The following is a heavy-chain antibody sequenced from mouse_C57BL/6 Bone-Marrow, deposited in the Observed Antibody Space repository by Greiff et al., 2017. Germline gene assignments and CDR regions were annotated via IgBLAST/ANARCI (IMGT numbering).Heavy chain of an antibody. D-gene: IGHD2-5*01. J-gene: IGHJ1*03. CDR2: IWSGGST. Sequence: VQLQQSGPGLVQPSQSLSITCTASGFSLTSYGVHWVRQSPGKGLEWLGVIWSGGSTDYNAAFMSRLSIIKDNSKSQVFFRMNSLQADDTAISYCAKDYSNYWYFDVWGTGTTVTVSS. CDR1: GFSLTSYG. CDR3: AKDYSNYWYFDV. V-gene: IGHV2-5*01.